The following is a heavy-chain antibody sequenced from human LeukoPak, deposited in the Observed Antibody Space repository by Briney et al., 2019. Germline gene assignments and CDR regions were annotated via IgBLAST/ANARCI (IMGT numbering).Heavy chain of an antibody. CDR3: ARHDGYNGGNSFFDY. CDR1: GGSIRRGTYY. J-gene: IGHJ4*02. CDR2: IYYSGGT. Sequence: SETLSLTCTVSGGSIRRGTYYWGWIRQPPGKGLEWIGSIYYSGGTYYNPSLKSRVTISVDTSKNQFSLKLSSVTAADTAVYYCARHDGYNGGNSFFDYWGQGTLVTVSS. V-gene: IGHV4-39*01. D-gene: IGHD2-15*01.